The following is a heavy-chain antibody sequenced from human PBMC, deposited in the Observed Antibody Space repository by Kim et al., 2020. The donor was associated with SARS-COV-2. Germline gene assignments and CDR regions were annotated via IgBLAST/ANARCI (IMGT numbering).Heavy chain of an antibody. CDR2: IYNNGDP. D-gene: IGHD1-26*01. J-gene: IGHJ3*01. Sequence: GGSLRLSCAASGFAVSTNYMSWVRQAPGKGLEWVSIIYNNGDPYYAASVRGRFTISRDNSKNTLHLHMNNLRAEDTAVYYCVRGKYWDDPVYVWGRGTMV. CDR1: GFAVSTNY. CDR3: VRGKYWDDPVYV. V-gene: IGHV3-66*01.